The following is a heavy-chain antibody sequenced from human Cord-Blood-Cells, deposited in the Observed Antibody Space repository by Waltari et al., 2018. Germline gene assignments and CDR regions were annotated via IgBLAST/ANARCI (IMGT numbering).Heavy chain of an antibody. D-gene: IGHD6-6*01. CDR2: IKQAGSEK. CDR1: GFTFSSYW. CDR3: ARDYDSSSSGDAFDI. J-gene: IGHJ3*02. V-gene: IGHV3-7*01. Sequence: EVQLVESGGGLVQPGGSLRLSCAASGFTFSSYWMSWVRQAPGEGLEWVANIKQAGSEKGYVDLVKGRCTSSEEKAKNSLYLQMNSLRAEETAVYSCARDYDSSSSGDAFDIWGQGTMVTVSS.